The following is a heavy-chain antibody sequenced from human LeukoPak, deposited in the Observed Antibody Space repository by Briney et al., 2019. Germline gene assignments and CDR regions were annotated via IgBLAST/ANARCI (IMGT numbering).Heavy chain of an antibody. CDR3: ASRSRGDGYNWCAFDI. CDR2: INPSGGST. J-gene: IGHJ3*02. CDR1: GYTFTSYY. V-gene: IGHV1-46*01. Sequence: ASVKVSCKASGYTFTSYYMHWVRQAPGQGLEWMGIINPSGGSTSYAQKFQGRVTMTRNTSISTAYMELSSLRSEDTAVYYCASRSRGDGYNWCAFDIWGQGTMVTVSS. D-gene: IGHD5-24*01.